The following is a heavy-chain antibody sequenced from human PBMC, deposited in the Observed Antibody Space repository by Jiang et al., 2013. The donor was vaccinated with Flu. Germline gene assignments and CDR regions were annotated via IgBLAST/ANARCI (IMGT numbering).Heavy chain of an antibody. CDR2: VDWDDDT. Sequence: KPTQTLTLICDFSGFSLSTDGMSVSWIRQSPGKALEWLARVDWDDDTYYTTSLKPRLTISKDTSKNQVVLIVTNMDPLDTATYYCARTLVTLYGAGTFFDSWGQGTLVTVSS. CDR1: GFSLSTDGMS. CDR3: ARTLVTLYGAGTFFDS. J-gene: IGHJ4*02. V-gene: IGHV2-70*11. D-gene: IGHD3-10*01.